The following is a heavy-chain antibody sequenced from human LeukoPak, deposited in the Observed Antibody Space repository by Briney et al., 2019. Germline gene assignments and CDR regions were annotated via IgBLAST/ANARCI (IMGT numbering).Heavy chain of an antibody. CDR3: ARDLNREDFDY. V-gene: IGHV3-33*01. CDR2: IWLDGSAT. J-gene: IGHJ4*02. D-gene: IGHD1-14*01. CDR1: GFVFSNYG. Sequence: GGSLRLSCAASGFVFSNYGMHWVRQAPGKGLEWVAIIWLDGSATYYGDSVKGRFTVSRDNSNNTLYLQMNSQRVEDTAVYYCARDLNREDFDYWGQGTLVAVSS.